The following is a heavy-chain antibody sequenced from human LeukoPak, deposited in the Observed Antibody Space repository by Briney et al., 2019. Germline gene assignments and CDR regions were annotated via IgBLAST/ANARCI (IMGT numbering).Heavy chain of an antibody. CDR3: AREYYYGSGNYYNRIDY. CDR1: GYTFTGYY. Sequence: ASVKVSCKASGYTFTGYYMHWVRQAPGQGLEWMGWIDPNSGGTNYAQKFQGRVAMTRDTSISTAYMVLNRLRSDDTAVYYCAREYYYGSGNYYNRIDYWGQGTLVTVSS. J-gene: IGHJ4*02. D-gene: IGHD3-10*01. CDR2: IDPNSGGT. V-gene: IGHV1-2*02.